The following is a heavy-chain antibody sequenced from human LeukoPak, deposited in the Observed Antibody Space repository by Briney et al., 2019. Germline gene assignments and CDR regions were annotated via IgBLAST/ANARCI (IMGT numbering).Heavy chain of an antibody. V-gene: IGHV3-30-3*01. J-gene: IGHJ4*02. CDR3: AKGPFSSWVRGPFDY. Sequence: GRSLRLSCAASGFTFSSYAMHWVRQAPGKGLEWVAVISYDGSNKYYADSVKGRFTISRDNAKNSLYLQMNSLRAEDMALYYCAKGPFSSWVRGPFDYWGQGTLVTVSS. CDR1: GFTFSSYA. D-gene: IGHD6-13*01. CDR2: ISYDGSNK.